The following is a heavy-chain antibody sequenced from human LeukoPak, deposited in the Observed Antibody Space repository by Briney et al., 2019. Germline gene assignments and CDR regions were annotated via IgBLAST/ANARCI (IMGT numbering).Heavy chain of an antibody. Sequence: PGGSLRLSCAASGFTFSTYSMNWVRQALGKGLEWVSSISTGSSYIYYADSVNGRFTISRDNAKNSLYLQMNSLRAEDTAVYYCARVLSLDYYYGLDVWGQGTTVTVSS. CDR3: ARVLSLDYYYGLDV. CDR1: GFTFSTYS. J-gene: IGHJ6*02. CDR2: ISTGSSYI. V-gene: IGHV3-21*01.